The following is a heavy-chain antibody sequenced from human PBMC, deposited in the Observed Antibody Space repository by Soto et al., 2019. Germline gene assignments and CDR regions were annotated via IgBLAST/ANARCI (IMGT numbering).Heavy chain of an antibody. D-gene: IGHD6-13*01. CDR3: AKGSTWYGHYFDY. V-gene: IGHV3-23*01. Sequence: GSLRLSCAASGFTFSSYDINWVRQAPGKGLEWVSGISGSGGSTYYSDSVKGRFTISRDNSRNTLYLQMNSLRAEDTAVYYCAKGSTWYGHYFDYWGQGTLVTVSS. J-gene: IGHJ4*02. CDR2: ISGSGGST. CDR1: GFTFSSYD.